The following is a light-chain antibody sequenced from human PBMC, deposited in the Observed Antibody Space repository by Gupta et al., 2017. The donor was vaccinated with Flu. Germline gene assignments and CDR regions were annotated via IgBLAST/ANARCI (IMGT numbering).Light chain of an antibody. CDR2: WAS. J-gene: IGKJ2*01. CDR3: QQYYSTPYT. V-gene: IGKV4-1*01. Sequence: SLGERATINCKSSQSVLYSSNNKNYLAWYQQKPGQPPKLLIYWASTRESGVPDRFSASGSGTDFTLTISSLQAEDVAVYYCQQYYSTPYTFGQGTKLEIK. CDR1: QSVLYSSNNKNY.